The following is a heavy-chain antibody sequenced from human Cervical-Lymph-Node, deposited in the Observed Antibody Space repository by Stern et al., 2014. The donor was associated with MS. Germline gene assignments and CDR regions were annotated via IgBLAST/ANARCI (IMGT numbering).Heavy chain of an antibody. V-gene: IGHV2-70*04. CDR3: ARSITGSGPYDS. CDR1: GFSLSTTTMC. D-gene: IGHD1-14*01. J-gene: IGHJ4*02. CDR2: IDWDDDT. Sequence: QVTLKESGPALVKPTQTLTLTCTFSGFSLSTTTMCVSWIRQPPGKALEWLARIDWDDDTSYSTSLRSRLAIAKDTSKNQVVLTMGNMDPVDTATYYCARSITGSGPYDSWGQGTLVTVSS.